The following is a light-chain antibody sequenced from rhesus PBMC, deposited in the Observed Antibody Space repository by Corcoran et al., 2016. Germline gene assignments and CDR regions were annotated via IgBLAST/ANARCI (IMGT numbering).Light chain of an antibody. Sequence: EIVMTQSPATLALSPGERATLSCRASQSVSSYLAWYQQQPGQAPRLLIYGASSRATGIPDRVSGSGSGTAFTLPISSLEPEDVGFYFCLQSSNWPWTFGQGTKVEIK. CDR1: QSVSSY. J-gene: IGKJ1*01. V-gene: IGKV3-24*04. CDR2: GAS. CDR3: LQSSNWPWT.